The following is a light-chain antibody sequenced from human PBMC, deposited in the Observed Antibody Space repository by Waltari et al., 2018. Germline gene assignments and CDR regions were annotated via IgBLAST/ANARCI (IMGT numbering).Light chain of an antibody. Sequence: IQLTPSPSPPSASVGGRIPISCRASTGISKFLAWYQQKPGKAPKLLIYAASTWQSGIPSRFSGSGSGTDFTLTISSLQPEDFAAYYCQQYNSYQWTFGQGTKVDIK. CDR2: AAS. CDR1: TGISKF. J-gene: IGKJ1*01. CDR3: QQYNSYQWT. V-gene: IGKV1-9*01.